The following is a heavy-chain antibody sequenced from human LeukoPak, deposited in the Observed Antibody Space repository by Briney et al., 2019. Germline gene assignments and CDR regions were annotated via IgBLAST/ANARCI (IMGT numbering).Heavy chain of an antibody. Sequence: PGGSLRLSCAASGFTFSNAWMNWVRQAPGKGLEWVGRIKSKTDGGTTDYAAPVKGRFTVSRDDSKNTLYLQMNSLKSEDTAVYYCNRVEPAVRYWYFDLWGRGTLVTVSS. CDR1: GFTFSNAW. J-gene: IGHJ2*01. V-gene: IGHV3-15*01. CDR2: IKSKTDGGTT. D-gene: IGHD2-2*01. CDR3: NRVEPAVRYWYFDL.